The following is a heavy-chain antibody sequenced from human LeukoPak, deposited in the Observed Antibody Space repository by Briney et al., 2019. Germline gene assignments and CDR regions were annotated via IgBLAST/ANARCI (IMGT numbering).Heavy chain of an antibody. V-gene: IGHV4-59*12. CDR3: AKDLLSGFGDYYYYYYMDV. D-gene: IGHD3-16*01. Sequence: SETLSLTCNVSRDSISNYYWSWIRQSPGKGLEWIGYIYYTGNTNYNPSLKGRVTISVDTSRNQFSLKLSSVTAADTALYYCAKDLLSGFGDYYYYYYMDVWGKGTTVTVSS. CDR2: IYYTGNT. J-gene: IGHJ6*03. CDR1: RDSISNYY.